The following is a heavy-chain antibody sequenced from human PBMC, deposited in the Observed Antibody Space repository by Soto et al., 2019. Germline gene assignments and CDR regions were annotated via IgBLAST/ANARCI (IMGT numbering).Heavy chain of an antibody. Sequence: SETLSLTCIVSGASISTGGYSWSWIRQPPGKGPEWIGYIYESGRTYYKPSLKSRASLSMDKSRNQFSVMLTSVTAADPAVYFCARGDRYSGSFSDYFDPWGQGTLVTVSS. CDR2: IYESGRT. V-gene: IGHV4-30-2*01. CDR1: GASISTGGYS. CDR3: ARGDRYSGSFSDYFDP. D-gene: IGHD1-26*01. J-gene: IGHJ5*02.